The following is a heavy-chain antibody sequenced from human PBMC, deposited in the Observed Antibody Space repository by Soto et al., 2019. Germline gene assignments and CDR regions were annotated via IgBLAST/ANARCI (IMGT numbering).Heavy chain of an antibody. V-gene: IGHV3-21*06. CDR1: GFTFTRYS. Sequence: PGGSLRLSCASSGFTFTRYSMNWVRQAPGKGLEWVSSISSTTNYIYYGDSMKGRFTISRDNAKNSLYLEMNSLRAEDTAVYYCARESEDLTSNFDYWGQGTLVTVSS. J-gene: IGHJ4*02. CDR2: ISSTTNYI. CDR3: ARESEDLTSNFDY.